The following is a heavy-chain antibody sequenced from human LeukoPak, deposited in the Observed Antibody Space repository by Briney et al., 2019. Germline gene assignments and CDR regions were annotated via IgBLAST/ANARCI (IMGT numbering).Heavy chain of an antibody. CDR3: ARDTNRPYYYMDV. J-gene: IGHJ6*03. Sequence: PGGSLRLSCAASGFTFSSYAMSWVRQAPGKGLEWVSAISGSGGSTYYADSVKGRFTISRDNSKNTLYLQMNSLRAEDTAVYYCARDTNRPYYYMDVWGKGTTVTVSS. CDR2: ISGSGGST. V-gene: IGHV3-23*01. CDR1: GFTFSSYA. D-gene: IGHD2/OR15-2a*01.